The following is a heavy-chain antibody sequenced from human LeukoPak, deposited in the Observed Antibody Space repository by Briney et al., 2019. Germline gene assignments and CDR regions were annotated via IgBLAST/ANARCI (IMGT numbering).Heavy chain of an antibody. Sequence: PGRSLTLSCAASGFTFSSYATRSARHDPGKGMEYVSAIRSNGGSTYYANSVKGRFTISRDNSKNTLYLQMGSLRAEDMAVYYCARAALTTVTTYYYYYMDVWGKGTTVTVSS. CDR1: GFTFSSYA. CDR2: IRSNGGST. CDR3: ARAALTTVTTYYYYYMDV. D-gene: IGHD4-11*01. V-gene: IGHV3-64*01. J-gene: IGHJ6*03.